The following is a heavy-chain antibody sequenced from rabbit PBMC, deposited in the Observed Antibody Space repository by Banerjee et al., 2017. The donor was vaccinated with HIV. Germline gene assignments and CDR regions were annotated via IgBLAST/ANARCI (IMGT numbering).Heavy chain of an antibody. V-gene: IGHV1S7*01. D-gene: IGHD1-1*01. J-gene: IGHJ3*01. CDR3: ARSSFYASASGYYGNTRLDL. CDR1: GFDFSNYY. CDR2: IDPDYGST. Sequence: QSLEESGGGLVQPGGSLKLSCKASGFDFSNYYMSWVRQAPGKGLEWIGYIDPDYGSTDYASWVNGRFTISSHHAQNTLYLQLNSLTAADTATYFCARSSFYASASGYYGNTRLDLWGPGTLVTV.